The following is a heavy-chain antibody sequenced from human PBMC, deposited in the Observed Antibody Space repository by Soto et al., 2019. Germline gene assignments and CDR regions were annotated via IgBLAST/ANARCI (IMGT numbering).Heavy chain of an antibody. Sequence: QVRLVQSGAEVKKPGASVKVSCKASGGTFSNYAINWIRQAPGHGLEWMGGIIPMLTTAIYPLKFQGRVTITADEPTATVYMELSSLSSEDTALYYCARENTTETTNFYYYYYGLDVWGPGTTVTVSS. V-gene: IGHV1-69*01. D-gene: IGHD4-4*01. J-gene: IGHJ6*02. CDR1: GGTFSNYA. CDR3: ARENTTETTNFYYYYYGLDV. CDR2: IIPMLTTA.